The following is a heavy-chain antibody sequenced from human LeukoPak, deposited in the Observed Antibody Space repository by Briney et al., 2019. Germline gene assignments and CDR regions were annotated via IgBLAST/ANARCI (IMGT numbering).Heavy chain of an antibody. CDR1: GFTFDDYA. CDR2: ISWNSGSI. D-gene: IGHD3-9*01. Sequence: GRSLRLSCAASGFTFDDYAMHWVRQAPGKGLEWVSGISWNSGSIGYADSVKGRFTISRDNAKNSLYLQMNSLRAEDTALYYCAKDMDPFGGYDILTGYHYWGQGTLVTVSS. J-gene: IGHJ4*02. CDR3: AKDMDPFGGYDILTGYHY. V-gene: IGHV3-9*01.